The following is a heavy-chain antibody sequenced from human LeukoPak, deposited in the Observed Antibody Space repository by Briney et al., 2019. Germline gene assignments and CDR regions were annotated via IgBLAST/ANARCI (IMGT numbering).Heavy chain of an antibody. CDR1: GFTFSSYA. Sequence: PGGSLRLSCAASGFTFSSYAMSWVRQAPGKGLEWVSAISGSGGSTYYADSVKGRFTISRDNSKNTLYLQMNSLRAEDTAVYYCANSVLAARSGYYFDYWGQGTLVTVSS. V-gene: IGHV3-23*01. CDR3: ANSVLAARSGYYFDY. D-gene: IGHD6-13*01. J-gene: IGHJ4*02. CDR2: ISGSGGST.